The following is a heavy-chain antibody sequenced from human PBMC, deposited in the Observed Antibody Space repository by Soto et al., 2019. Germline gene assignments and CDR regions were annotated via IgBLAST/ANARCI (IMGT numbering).Heavy chain of an antibody. CDR3: ARDWLRRDDILTPSWNFNL. D-gene: IGHD3-9*01. J-gene: IGHJ2*01. Sequence: QEQLVVSGGGVVRPGKSLRLSCEASGFNFTYNAMHWVRQDPGKGLEWVAVISFNGRKKFYARSVKGRFTISRDNSKNTLYLQINNLRPGDTAVYYCARDWLRRDDILTPSWNFNLWGQGTLVTAS. CDR2: ISFNGRKK. V-gene: IGHV3-30*04. CDR1: GFNFTYNA.